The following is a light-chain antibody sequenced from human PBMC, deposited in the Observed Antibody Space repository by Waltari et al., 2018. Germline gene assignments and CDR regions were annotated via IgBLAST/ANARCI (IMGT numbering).Light chain of an antibody. J-gene: IGKJ4*01. CDR1: QDISHY. CDR3: QQYDNVPR. CDR2: DVS. V-gene: IGKV1-33*01. Sequence: DIQMTQSPSSLSASVGDRVTITCHASQDISHYLNWYQQKRGRVPKLLISDVSNLQRGVPSRFSGSGSGTDFTFTISSLQPEDIATYYCQQYDNVPRFGGGTKVEIK.